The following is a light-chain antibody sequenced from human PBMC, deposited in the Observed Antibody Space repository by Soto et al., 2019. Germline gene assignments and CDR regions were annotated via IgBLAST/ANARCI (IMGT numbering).Light chain of an antibody. CDR1: QSVSSN. J-gene: IGKJ1*01. Sequence: EIVMTQSPATLSVSPGERATLPCRASQSVSSNLAWYQQKPGQAPRLLIYGASTRATGIPARFSGSGSETEFTLTFSSLQTEDFAVYYCQQYNKWPRTFGQGTKVEIK. V-gene: IGKV3-15*01. CDR3: QQYNKWPRT. CDR2: GAS.